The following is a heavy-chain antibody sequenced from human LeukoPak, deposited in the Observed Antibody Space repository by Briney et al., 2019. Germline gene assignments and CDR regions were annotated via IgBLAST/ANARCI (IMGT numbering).Heavy chain of an antibody. Sequence: ASVTVSCKASGYTFTSYYMHWVRQAPGQGLEWMGIINPSGGSTSYAQKFQGRVTMTRDTSTSTVYMELSSLRSEDTAVYYCARDRVFDAFDIWGQGTMVTVSS. CDR1: GYTFTSYY. CDR3: ARDRVFDAFDI. CDR2: INPSGGST. J-gene: IGHJ3*02. V-gene: IGHV1-46*01.